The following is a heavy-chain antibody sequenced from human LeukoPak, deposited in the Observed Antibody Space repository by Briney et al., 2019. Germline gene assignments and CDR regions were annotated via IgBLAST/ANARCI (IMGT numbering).Heavy chain of an antibody. CDR2: INPSGGST. D-gene: IGHD6-19*01. CDR3: VRAMGTGWNPFDY. J-gene: IGHJ4*02. Sequence: ASVKVSCKASGYTFTSYYIHWVRQAPGQGLEWMGVINPSGGSTSYAQKFQDRVTMTRDTSTSTVYMELSSLRSEDTAVYYCVRAMGTGWNPFDYWGQGTLATVSS. V-gene: IGHV1-46*01. CDR1: GYTFTSYY.